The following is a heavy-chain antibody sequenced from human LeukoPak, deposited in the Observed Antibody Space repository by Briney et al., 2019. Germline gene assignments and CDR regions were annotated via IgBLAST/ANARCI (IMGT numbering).Heavy chain of an antibody. CDR1: GFTFSSYA. Sequence: PGGSLRLSCAASGFTFSSYAMSWVRQAPGKGLEWVSVIYSGGSTYYADSVKGRFTISRDNSKNTLYLQMNSLRAEDTAVYYCARDRLIVGATRTRYYYYGMDVWGQGTTVTVSS. V-gene: IGHV3-66*01. CDR2: IYSGGST. CDR3: ARDRLIVGATRTRYYYYGMDV. J-gene: IGHJ6*02. D-gene: IGHD1-26*01.